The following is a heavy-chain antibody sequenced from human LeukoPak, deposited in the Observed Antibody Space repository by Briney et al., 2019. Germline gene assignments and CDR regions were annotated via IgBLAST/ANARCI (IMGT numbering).Heavy chain of an antibody. CDR1: GGTFSSYA. V-gene: IGHV1-69*13. CDR3: AREGDGYNDFDY. Sequence: SVKVSCKASGGTFSSYAISWVRQAPGQGLEWMGGIIPIFGTANYAQKFQGRVTITADESTSTAYMELSSLRSEDTAVYYCAREGDGYNDFDYWGQGTLVTVSS. CDR2: IIPIFGTA. J-gene: IGHJ4*02. D-gene: IGHD5-24*01.